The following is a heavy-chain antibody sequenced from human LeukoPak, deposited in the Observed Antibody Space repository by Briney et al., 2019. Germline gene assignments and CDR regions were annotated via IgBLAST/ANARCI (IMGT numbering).Heavy chain of an antibody. D-gene: IGHD5-24*01. CDR2: INPSGGST. CDR3: ARDGFFRDGSSGYWYFDF. V-gene: IGHV1-46*01. CDR1: GYTFTRYY. J-gene: IGHJ2*01. Sequence: ASVKVSCKASGYTFTRYYMHWVRQAPGQGLEWMGIINPSGGSTSYAQKFQDRVTMTRDTSITTAYLELSGLTSDDTAEYYCARDGFFRDGSSGYWYFDFWGRGTLVTVSS.